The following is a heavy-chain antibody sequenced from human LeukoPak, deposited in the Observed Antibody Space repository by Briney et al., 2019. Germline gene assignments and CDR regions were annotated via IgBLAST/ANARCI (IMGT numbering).Heavy chain of an antibody. J-gene: IGHJ4*02. Sequence: ASVKVSCKASGYTFTGYYMHWVRQAPGQGLEWMGWINPNSGGTNYAQKFQGRVTMTRDTSISTAYMELSRLRSDDTAVYYCARVQGSIAAPTDYWGQGTLVTVSS. CDR1: GYTFTGYY. CDR2: INPNSGGT. V-gene: IGHV1-2*02. CDR3: ARVQGSIAAPTDY. D-gene: IGHD6-13*01.